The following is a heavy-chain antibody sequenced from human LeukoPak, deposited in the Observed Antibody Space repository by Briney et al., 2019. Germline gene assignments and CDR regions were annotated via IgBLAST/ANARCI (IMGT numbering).Heavy chain of an antibody. CDR3: ARDALTNAFDI. V-gene: IGHV1-46*01. Sequence: ASVKVSCNASGYTFTSYYMHWVRQAPGQGLEWMGIINPSGGSTSYAQKFQGRVTMTRDTSTSTVYMELSSLRSEDTAVYYCARDALTNAFDIWGQGTMVTVSS. D-gene: IGHD1-14*01. CDR2: INPSGGST. CDR1: GYTFTSYY. J-gene: IGHJ3*02.